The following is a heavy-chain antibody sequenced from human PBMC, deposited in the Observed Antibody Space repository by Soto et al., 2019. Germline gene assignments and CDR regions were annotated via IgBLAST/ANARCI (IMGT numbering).Heavy chain of an antibody. CDR3: ARVGGRGWFDP. V-gene: IGHV4-4*02. J-gene: IGHJ5*02. D-gene: IGHD3-16*01. Sequence: QVHLQESGPGLVKPSGTLSLTCAVSSGSISSSNWWRWVRQPPGKGLEWIGEIYHSGSTNYNPSLKSRVTISVDKSKNQFSLDLNSVTAADTAVYYCARVGGRGWFDPWGQGILVTVSS. CDR2: IYHSGST. CDR1: SGSISSSNW.